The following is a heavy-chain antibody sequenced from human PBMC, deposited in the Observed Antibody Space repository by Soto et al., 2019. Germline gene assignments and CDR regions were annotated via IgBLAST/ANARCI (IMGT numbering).Heavy chain of an antibody. V-gene: IGHV4-59*01. CDR3: ARNGYDSGWFFFDP. D-gene: IGHD6-19*01. CDR2: VSYSGST. Sequence: PXATLSLNCSLSGGAIGGYDWSWIRQPPGKALEWIGYVSYSGSTDYHPSLKSRVSISIDTSKNQFSLKMISVTAADTAVYYCARNGYDSGWFFFDPWGQGALVTVSS. CDR1: GGAIGGYD. J-gene: IGHJ5*02.